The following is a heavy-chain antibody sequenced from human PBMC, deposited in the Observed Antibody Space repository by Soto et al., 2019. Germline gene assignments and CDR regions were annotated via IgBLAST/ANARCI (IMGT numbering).Heavy chain of an antibody. CDR2: ISYDGSTE. J-gene: IGHJ6*02. CDR1: GFTFSGYY. D-gene: IGHD5-12*01. V-gene: IGHV3-30*18. Sequence: GGSLRLSCAASGFTFSGYYMHWVRQAPGKGLEWVAVISYDGSTEYYADSVKGRFTISRDNSANRLFLQMNSLRPEDTAVYYCTKDAGYNDSTYYHYFGMDVWGQGTTVTVSS. CDR3: TKDAGYNDSTYYHYFGMDV.